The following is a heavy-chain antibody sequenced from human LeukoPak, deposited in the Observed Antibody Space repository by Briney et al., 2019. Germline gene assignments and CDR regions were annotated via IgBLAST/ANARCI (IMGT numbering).Heavy chain of an antibody. CDR1: EFTFSSYE. V-gene: IGHV3-48*03. D-gene: IGHD3-10*01. Sequence: GGSLRLSCAASEFTFSSYEMNWVRQAPGKGLEWVSYVSSSGSTIYYADSVKGRFTISRDNAKNSLYLQMNSLRAEDTAVYYCAREAHYGSGSYYRKYYFDYWGQGTLVTVSS. J-gene: IGHJ4*02. CDR2: VSSSGSTI. CDR3: AREAHYGSGSYYRKYYFDY.